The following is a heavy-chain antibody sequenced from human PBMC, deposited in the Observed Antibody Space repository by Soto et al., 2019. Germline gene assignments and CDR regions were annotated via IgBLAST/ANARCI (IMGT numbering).Heavy chain of an antibody. CDR3: ATDPFTGTTFNFDY. CDR2: FDPEDGET. Sequence: ASVKVSCKVSGYTLTELSMHLVRQAPGKGLEWMGGFDPEDGETIYAQKFQGRVTMTEDTSTDTAYMELSSLRSEDTAVYYCATDPFTGTTFNFDYWGHGTLVTVSS. D-gene: IGHD1-7*01. CDR1: GYTLTELS. J-gene: IGHJ4*01. V-gene: IGHV1-24*01.